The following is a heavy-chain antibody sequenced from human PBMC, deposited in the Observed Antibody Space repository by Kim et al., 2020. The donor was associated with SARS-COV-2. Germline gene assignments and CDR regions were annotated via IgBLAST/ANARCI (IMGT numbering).Heavy chain of an antibody. V-gene: IGHV1-24*01. Sequence: ASVKVSCKISGYTLTELSMHWVRQAPGKGLEWMGGFDPEDGETIYAQKFQGRVTMTEDTSTDTAYMELSSLISEDTAVYYCATDPFGGVPPTHYYGMDVWGPGTTVTVSS. CDR3: ATDPFGGVPPTHYYGMDV. J-gene: IGHJ6*02. CDR1: GYTLTELS. D-gene: IGHD3-16*01. CDR2: FDPEDGET.